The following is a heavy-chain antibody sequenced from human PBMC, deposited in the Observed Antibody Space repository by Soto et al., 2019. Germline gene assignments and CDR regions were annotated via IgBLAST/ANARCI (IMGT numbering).Heavy chain of an antibody. J-gene: IGHJ4*02. V-gene: IGHV4-34*02. CDR2: INHRGNT. D-gene: IGHD3-10*01. Sequence: QVQLQQWGAGLLKPSETLSLTCAVHGASFTDYYWSWVRQPPGEGLELIGEINHRGNTNYNPSLKSRVTLSVDTPKNRFSLNLTSVTAADTAVYFCASAKAWRSEFWGQGTLVAVSS. CDR3: ASAKAWRSEF. CDR1: GASFTDYY.